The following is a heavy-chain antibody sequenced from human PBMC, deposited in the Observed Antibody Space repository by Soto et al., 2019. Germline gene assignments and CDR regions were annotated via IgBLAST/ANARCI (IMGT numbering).Heavy chain of an antibody. Sequence: GGCLRLFSAASGYAFSNYNMNWVRQAPGKGLEWVSSISSSSSYIYYADSVKGRFTISRDNAKKSLYLQMNSLRAEDTAVYYCARYTVTLDSSLLDSWREVTLFPVP. CDR3: ARYTVTLDSSLLDS. CDR1: GYAFSNYN. D-gene: IGHD4-17*01. CDR2: ISSSSSYI. V-gene: IGHV3-21*01. J-gene: IGHJ4*02.